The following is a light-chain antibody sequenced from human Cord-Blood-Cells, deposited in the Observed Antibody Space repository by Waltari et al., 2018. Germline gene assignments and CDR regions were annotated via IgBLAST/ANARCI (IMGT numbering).Light chain of an antibody. V-gene: IGLV2-23*01. Sequence: QSALTQPASVSGSPGQSITISCTGTSSDVGSYNIVSWYQQHPGKAPKLMIYEGSKRPSGFSNRFSGSKSGNTASLTISGLQAEDEADYYCCSYAGSRVFGGGTKLTVL. CDR1: SSDVGSYNI. CDR3: CSYAGSRV. CDR2: EGS. J-gene: IGLJ3*02.